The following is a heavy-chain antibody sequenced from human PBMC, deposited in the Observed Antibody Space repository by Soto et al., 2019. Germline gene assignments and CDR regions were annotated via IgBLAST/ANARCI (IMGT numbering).Heavy chain of an antibody. Sequence: ASVKVSCKASGYTFTSYYMHWVRQAPGQGLEWMGIINPSGGSTSYAQKFQGRVTMTRDTSTSTVYMELSSLRSEDTAVYYCARDTRWELLMGNAFVIWGQGTMVTVSS. J-gene: IGHJ3*02. V-gene: IGHV1-46*01. D-gene: IGHD1-26*01. CDR1: GYTFTSYY. CDR2: INPSGGST. CDR3: ARDTRWELLMGNAFVI.